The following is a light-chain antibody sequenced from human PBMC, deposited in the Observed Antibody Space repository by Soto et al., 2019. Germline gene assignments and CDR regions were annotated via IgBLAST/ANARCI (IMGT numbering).Light chain of an antibody. J-gene: IGKJ1*01. V-gene: IGKV1-5*03. Sequence: IHMTQSPSTLSVSVVCGITSTVRASQTISSWLAWYQQKPGKAPKLLIYKASTLKSGVPSRFSGSGSGTEFTLTISSLQPDDFATYYCQHYNSYSEAFGQGTKVDI. CDR1: QTISSW. CDR3: QHYNSYSEA. CDR2: KAS.